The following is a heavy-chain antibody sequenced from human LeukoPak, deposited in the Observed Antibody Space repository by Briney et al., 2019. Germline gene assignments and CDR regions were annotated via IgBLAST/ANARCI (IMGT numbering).Heavy chain of an antibody. V-gene: IGHV3-48*03. J-gene: IGHJ4*02. CDR3: ARDTYDILTGYPMWYFDY. CDR1: GFTFSSYE. Sequence: PGGSLRLSCAASGFTFSSYEMNWARQAPGKGLEWVSYISSSGSTIYYADSVKGRFTISRDNAKNSLYLQMNSLRAEDTAVYYCARDTYDILTGYPMWYFDYWGQGTLVTVSS. D-gene: IGHD3-9*01. CDR2: ISSSGSTI.